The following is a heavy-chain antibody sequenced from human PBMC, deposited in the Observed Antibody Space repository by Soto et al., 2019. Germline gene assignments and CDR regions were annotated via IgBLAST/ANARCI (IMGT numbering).Heavy chain of an antibody. CDR1: GGTFSSYA. CDR3: ARDQYGVGAKQNWFDP. J-gene: IGHJ5*02. D-gene: IGHD1-26*01. CDR2: IIPIFGTA. V-gene: IGHV1-69*01. Sequence: QVQLVQSGAEVKKPGSSVKVSCKASGGTFSSYAISWVRQAPGQGLEWMGGIIPIFGTANYAQKFQGRVTITADESTSTADMELSSLRSEDTAVYYCARDQYGVGAKQNWFDPWGQGTLVTVSS.